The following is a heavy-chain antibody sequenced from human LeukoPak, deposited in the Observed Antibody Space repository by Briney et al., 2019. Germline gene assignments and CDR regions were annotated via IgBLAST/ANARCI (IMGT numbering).Heavy chain of an antibody. Sequence: ASVKVSCKSSGYTFTTYAMHWVRQAPGQRPEWMGWIIVGSGKTKYSQKFQGRVTFTRDTSATTVYMELSSLTSEDTAAYYCARGARLTAHFDYWGQGTLVTVSS. CDR3: ARGARLTAHFDY. J-gene: IGHJ4*02. CDR1: GYTFTTYA. CDR2: IIVGSGKT. V-gene: IGHV1-3*01. D-gene: IGHD2-21*02.